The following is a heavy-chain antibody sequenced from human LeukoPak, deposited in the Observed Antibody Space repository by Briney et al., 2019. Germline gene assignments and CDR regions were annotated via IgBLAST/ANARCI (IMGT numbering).Heavy chain of an antibody. J-gene: IGHJ6*02. CDR2: IKHSGST. V-gene: IGHV4-34*01. CDR3: ARGYCSGGSCYSRGRYYYYGMDV. CDR1: GGSFSGYY. D-gene: IGHD2-15*01. Sequence: SETLSLTCAVYGGSFSGYYWSWIRQPPGKGLEWIGEIKHSGSTNYNPSLKSRVTISVDTSKNQFSLKLSSVTAADTAVYYCARGYCSGGSCYSRGRYYYYGMDVWGQGTTVTVSS.